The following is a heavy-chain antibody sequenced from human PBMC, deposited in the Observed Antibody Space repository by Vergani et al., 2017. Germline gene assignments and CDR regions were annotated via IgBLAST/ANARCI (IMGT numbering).Heavy chain of an antibody. Sequence: QVQLQESGPGLVKPSDTLSLTCAVSGYSISSSNWWGWIRQPPGKGLEWIGYIYYSGSTYYNPSLKSRVTMSVDTSKNQFSLKLSSVTAVDTAVYYCARTGYGSGAPFYYYGMDVWGQGTTVTVSS. V-gene: IGHV4-28*01. CDR3: ARTGYGSGAPFYYYGMDV. CDR2: IYYSGST. J-gene: IGHJ6*02. D-gene: IGHD3-10*01. CDR1: GYSISSSNW.